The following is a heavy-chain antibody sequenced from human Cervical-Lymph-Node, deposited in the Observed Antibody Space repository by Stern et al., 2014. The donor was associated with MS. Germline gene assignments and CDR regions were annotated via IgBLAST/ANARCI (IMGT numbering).Heavy chain of an antibody. D-gene: IGHD7-27*01. Sequence: QLQLQESGPGLLKPSETLSLTCTVSGGSIRTYFWTWIRQSPGKKLEWIGYIYSSGSTDYNPSLKSRVTMSLDTANKKFSLNLGPVTAADTAVYFCARKADWGDYFDYWGQGTLVTVSS. CDR1: GGSIRTYF. V-gene: IGHV4-59*08. CDR2: IYSSGST. J-gene: IGHJ4*02. CDR3: ARKADWGDYFDY.